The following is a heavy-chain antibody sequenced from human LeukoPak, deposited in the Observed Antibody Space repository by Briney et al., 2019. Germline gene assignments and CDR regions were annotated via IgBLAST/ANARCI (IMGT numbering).Heavy chain of an antibody. CDR3: ARGSGLSYYYYMDV. V-gene: IGHV3-30*03. CDR1: GFTFSSYG. J-gene: IGHJ6*03. Sequence: GGSLRLSCAASGFTFSSYGMHWVRQAPGKGLEWVAVISYDGSNKYYADSVKGRFTISRDNSKNTLYLQMNSLRAEDTAVYYCARGSGLSYYYYMDVWGKGTTVTVSS. CDR2: ISYDGSNK.